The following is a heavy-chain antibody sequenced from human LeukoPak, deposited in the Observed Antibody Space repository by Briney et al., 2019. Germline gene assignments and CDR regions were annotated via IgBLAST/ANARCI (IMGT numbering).Heavy chain of an antibody. J-gene: IGHJ4*02. CDR2: IKQDGAEI. Sequence: GGSLRLSCAASGFTFSSYWMSWVRQAPGKGLEWVANIKQDGAEILYMDSVKGRFTISRDNAKNSLFLQMNSLRVEDTAVYYCARDGPYYYERGGNSLDYWGQGTLVTVSS. D-gene: IGHD3-22*01. CDR3: ARDGPYYYERGGNSLDY. CDR1: GFTFSSYW. V-gene: IGHV3-7*01.